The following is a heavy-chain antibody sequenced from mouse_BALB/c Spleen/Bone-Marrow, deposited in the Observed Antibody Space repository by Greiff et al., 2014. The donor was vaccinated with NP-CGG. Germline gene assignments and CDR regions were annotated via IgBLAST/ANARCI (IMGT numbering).Heavy chain of an antibody. D-gene: IGHD4-1*01. CDR3: ANWGYYAMDY. V-gene: IGHV1-15*01. CDR2: LDPETGGT. Sequence: VQLQQSGAELVRPGASVTLSCKASGYTFTDYEMHWVKQTPVHGLEWIGTLDPETGGTAYNQKFKDMATLTADESSTTAYMELRSLTSEDSAVYYCANWGYYAMDYWGQGISVTVSS. J-gene: IGHJ4*01. CDR1: GYTFTDYE.